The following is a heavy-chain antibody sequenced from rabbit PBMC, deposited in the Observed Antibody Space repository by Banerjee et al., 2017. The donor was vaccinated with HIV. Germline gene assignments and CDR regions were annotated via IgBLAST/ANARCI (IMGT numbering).Heavy chain of an antibody. V-gene: IGHV1S45*01. Sequence: QEQLEESGGDLVKPEGSLTLTCTASGFSFSNSYWIYWVRQAPGKGLEWIGCINSGSGGNTDYASWAKGRFTISKTSSTTVTLQMTSLTAADTATYFCARDLAGVIGWNFDLWGQGTLVTVS. CDR1: GFSFSNSYW. CDR2: INSGSGGNT. CDR3: ARDLAGVIGWNFDL. J-gene: IGHJ4*01. D-gene: IGHD4-1*01.